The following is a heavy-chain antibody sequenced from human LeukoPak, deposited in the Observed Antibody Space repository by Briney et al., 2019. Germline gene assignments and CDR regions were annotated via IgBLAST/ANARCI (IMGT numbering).Heavy chain of an antibody. CDR1: GITVSTNY. V-gene: IGHV3-66*01. D-gene: IGHD2-2*01. Sequence: GGSLRLSCAASGITVSTNYMSWVRQAPGKGLEWVSIIYSGGATFYADSVKGRFTISRENSKNTLWLQMNSLRAEDTAVYYCARDQDLPAAHFDYWGQGTLVTVSS. J-gene: IGHJ4*02. CDR2: IYSGGAT. CDR3: ARDQDLPAAHFDY.